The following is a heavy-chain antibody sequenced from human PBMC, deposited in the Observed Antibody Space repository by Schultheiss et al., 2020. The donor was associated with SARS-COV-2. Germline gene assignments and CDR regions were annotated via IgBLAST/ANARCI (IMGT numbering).Heavy chain of an antibody. Sequence: GESLKISCAASGFSFSSYAMHWVRQAPGKGLEWVAVISYDGSNKYYADSVKGRFTISRDNSKNTLYLQMNSLRVEDTAVYYCAKDFYGSPNFFDYWGQGTLVTVSS. CDR3: AKDFYGSPNFFDY. J-gene: IGHJ4*02. CDR1: GFSFSSYA. CDR2: ISYDGSNK. V-gene: IGHV3-30*04. D-gene: IGHD1-26*01.